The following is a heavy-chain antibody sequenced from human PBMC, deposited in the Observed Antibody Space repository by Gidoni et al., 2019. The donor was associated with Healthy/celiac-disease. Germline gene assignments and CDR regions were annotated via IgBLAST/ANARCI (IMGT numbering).Heavy chain of an antibody. D-gene: IGHD6-13*01. V-gene: IGHV1-2*02. J-gene: IGHJ5*02. CDR1: GYTFTGYY. CDR2: INPDSGGT. Sequence: QVQLVQSGAELTKPGASVTVSCTASGYTFTGYYMHWVRQAPGQGLEWTGWINPDSGGTNYAQKFQDRVTMTRETSIRTAYMELRRLRSDDTAVYYCARGRGSWYVHVDPWGQGTLVTVSS. CDR3: ARGRGSWYVHVDP.